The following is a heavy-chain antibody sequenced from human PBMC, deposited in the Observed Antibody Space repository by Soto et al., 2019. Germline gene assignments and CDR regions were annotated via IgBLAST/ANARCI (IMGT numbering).Heavy chain of an antibody. CDR2: MNPNSGNT. J-gene: IGHJ5*02. V-gene: IGHV1-8*01. CDR3: AREHYGNSAWFDP. D-gene: IGHD3-10*01. CDR1: GYTFPSYD. Sequence: QVQLVQSGAEVKKPGASVKVSCKASGYTFPSYDINWVRQATGQGLEWMGWMNPNSGNTGGAQKLQGRVTMTRNTPIRTGYMELSSMTSEDTAVYYCAREHYGNSAWFDPWSQGTLVTVSS.